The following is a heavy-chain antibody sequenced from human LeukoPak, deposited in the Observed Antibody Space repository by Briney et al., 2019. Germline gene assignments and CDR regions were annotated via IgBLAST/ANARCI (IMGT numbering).Heavy chain of an antibody. J-gene: IGHJ4*02. V-gene: IGHV4-39*07. D-gene: IGHD1-26*01. CDR2: IYYSGST. CDR1: GGSISSSSYY. Sequence: RASETLSLTCTVSGGSISSSSYYWGWIRQPPGKGLEWIGSIYYSGSTYYIPSLKSRVTISVDTSKNQFSLKLSSVTAADTAVYYCAREPLERSPFDYWGQGTLVTVSS. CDR3: AREPLERSPFDY.